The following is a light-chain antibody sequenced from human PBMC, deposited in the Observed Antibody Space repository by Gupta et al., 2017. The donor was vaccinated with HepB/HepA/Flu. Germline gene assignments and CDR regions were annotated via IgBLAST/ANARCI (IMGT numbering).Light chain of an antibody. V-gene: IGKV4-1*01. J-gene: IGKJ1*01. CDR1: QSVLYSSSNKNF. CDR2: WAS. CDR3: HEYYPTMQT. Sequence: DIVLTQSPDSLAVPLGERATSNCRSSQSVLYSSSNKNFLAWYQQKPGQPPKLLIDWASTRESGVPNRSGGSGSGEAFTRTSSSLQDEDVAVYCYHEYYPTMQTFGQGTKVEIK.